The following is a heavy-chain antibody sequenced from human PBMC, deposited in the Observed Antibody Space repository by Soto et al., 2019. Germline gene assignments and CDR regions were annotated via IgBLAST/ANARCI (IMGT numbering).Heavy chain of an antibody. CDR3: ARDPSRYCSSTSCRDDNWFDP. D-gene: IGHD2-2*01. V-gene: IGHV4-59*01. CDR2: IYYSGST. CDR1: GGSISSYY. Sequence: PSETLSLTCTVSGGSISSYYWSWIRQPPGKGLEWIGYIYYSGSTNYNPSLKSRVTISVDTSKNQFSLKLSSVTAADTAVYYCARDPSRYCSSTSCRDDNWFDPWGQGTLVTVSS. J-gene: IGHJ5*02.